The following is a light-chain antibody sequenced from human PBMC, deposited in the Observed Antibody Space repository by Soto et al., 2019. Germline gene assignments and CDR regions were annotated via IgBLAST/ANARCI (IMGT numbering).Light chain of an antibody. J-gene: IGKJ1*01. Sequence: EIVLTQSPVTLSLSPGERATLSCRASQSVRTYLAWYQVKPGQAPRLLIYDASSRASGVPARFSGSGSGTDFTLTISSLEPEDFATYYCQQSYNSPQTFGRGTKVEV. CDR3: QQSYNSPQT. V-gene: IGKV3-11*01. CDR2: DAS. CDR1: QSVRTY.